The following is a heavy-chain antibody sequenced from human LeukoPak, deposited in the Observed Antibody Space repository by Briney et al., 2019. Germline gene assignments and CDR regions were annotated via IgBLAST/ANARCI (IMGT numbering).Heavy chain of an antibody. Sequence: ASVKVSCKASGDTFSSYAISWVRQAPGQGLEWMGRIIPILGIANYAQKFQGRVTITADKSTSTAYMELSSLRSEDTAVYYCARDDRVYDAFDIWGQGTMVTVSS. CDR1: GDTFSSYA. CDR2: IIPILGIA. CDR3: ARDDRVYDAFDI. D-gene: IGHD6-6*01. J-gene: IGHJ3*02. V-gene: IGHV1-69*04.